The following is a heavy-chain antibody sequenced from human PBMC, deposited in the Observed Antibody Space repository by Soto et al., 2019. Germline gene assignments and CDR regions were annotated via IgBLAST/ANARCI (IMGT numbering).Heavy chain of an antibody. V-gene: IGHV1-8*01. CDR1: GYTFTSYD. Sequence: QVQLVQSGAEVKKPGASVKVSCKASGYTFTSYDINWVRQATGQGLEWMGWMNPNTGNTGYAQKFQGRVTMTRNTSISTAYMELSSLRSEDTAVYYCASGGGYYCSGGSCYSISWGQGTLVTVSS. D-gene: IGHD2-15*01. CDR2: MNPNTGNT. CDR3: ASGGGYYCSGGSCYSIS. J-gene: IGHJ4*02.